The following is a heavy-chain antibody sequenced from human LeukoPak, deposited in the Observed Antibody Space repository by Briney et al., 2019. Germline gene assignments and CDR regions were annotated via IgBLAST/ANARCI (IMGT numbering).Heavy chain of an antibody. CDR2: IYSGGST. J-gene: IGHJ6*03. CDR1: GFTVSSNY. Sequence: GGSLRLSCAASGFTVSSNYMSWVRQAPGKGLEWVSIIYSGGSTYYADSVKGRFTISRDNAKNSLYLQMNSLRAEDTAVYYCARDGGAAAGMYYYMDVWGKGTTVTVSS. V-gene: IGHV3-66*01. D-gene: IGHD6-13*01. CDR3: ARDGGAAAGMYYYMDV.